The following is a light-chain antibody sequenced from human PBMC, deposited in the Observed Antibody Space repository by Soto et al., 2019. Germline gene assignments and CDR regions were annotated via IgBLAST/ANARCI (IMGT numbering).Light chain of an antibody. CDR3: QNRSKLPPIT. CDR2: DPS. Sequence: EIVLTQSPATLSLSPEERATLSCRASQSVSSYLAWYQQRPGQAPRLLIYDPSNRATSVPARFSGSGSGTDFTLTMSRLEPEDCAVYDCQNRSKLPPITFGQGTRLEIK. V-gene: IGKV3-11*01. J-gene: IGKJ5*01. CDR1: QSVSSY.